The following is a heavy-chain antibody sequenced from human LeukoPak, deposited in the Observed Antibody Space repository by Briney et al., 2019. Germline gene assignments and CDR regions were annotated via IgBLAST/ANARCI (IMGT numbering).Heavy chain of an antibody. CDR3: VEGGYPPLGAFDV. D-gene: IGHD3-16*02. V-gene: IGHV3-64D*06. CDR2: ISNFGDST. J-gene: IGHJ3*01. Sequence: GGSLRLSCSASGFTSSSYGMHWVRQAPGKGLEYVSGISNFGDSTYYPDSVKGRFTISRDNSKNMLYLQMTTLRPEDTADYYCVEGGYPPLGAFDVWGQGTTVTVSS. CDR1: GFTSSSYG.